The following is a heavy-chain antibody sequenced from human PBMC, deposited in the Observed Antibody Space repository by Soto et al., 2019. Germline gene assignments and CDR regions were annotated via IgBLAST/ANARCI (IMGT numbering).Heavy chain of an antibody. J-gene: IGHJ4*02. V-gene: IGHV1-8*01. Sequence: ASVKVFFKASGYTFTSYDINWVRQATGQGLEWMGWMNPNSGNTGYAQKFQGRVTMTRNTSISTAYMELSSLRSEDTAVYYCARASWDMVNYFDYWGQGTLVTVSS. CDR1: GYTFTSYD. CDR2: MNPNSGNT. D-gene: IGHD5-18*01. CDR3: ARASWDMVNYFDY.